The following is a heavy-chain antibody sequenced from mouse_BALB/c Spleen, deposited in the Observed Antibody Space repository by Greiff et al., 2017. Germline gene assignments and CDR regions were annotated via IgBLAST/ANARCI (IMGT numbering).Heavy chain of an antibody. CDR1: GFSLTDYG. CDR3: AKATYYYDDGVFAY. CDR2: IWGGGST. V-gene: IGHV2-6-5*01. D-gene: IGHD2-4*01. J-gene: IGHJ3*01. Sequence: VKLMESGPGLVAPSQSLSITCTVSGFSLTDYGVSWIRQPPGKGLEWLGVIWGGGSTYYNSALKSRLSISKDNSKSQVFLKMNSLQTDDTAMYYCAKATYYYDDGVFAYWGQGTLSLSLQ.